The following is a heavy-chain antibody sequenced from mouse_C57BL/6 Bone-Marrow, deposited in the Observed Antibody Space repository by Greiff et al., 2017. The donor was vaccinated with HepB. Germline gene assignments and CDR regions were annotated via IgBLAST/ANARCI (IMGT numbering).Heavy chain of an antibody. CDR3: ARGIYYGNYGTGLAY. J-gene: IGHJ3*01. V-gene: IGHV1-19*01. D-gene: IGHD2-1*01. CDR1: GYTFTDYY. Sequence: VQLQQSGPVLVKPGASVKMSCKASGYTFTDYYMNWVKQSHGKSLEWIGVINPYNGGTSYNQKFKGKATLTVDKSSSTAYMELNSLTSEDSAVYYCARGIYYGNYGTGLAYWGQGTLVTVSA. CDR2: INPYNGGT.